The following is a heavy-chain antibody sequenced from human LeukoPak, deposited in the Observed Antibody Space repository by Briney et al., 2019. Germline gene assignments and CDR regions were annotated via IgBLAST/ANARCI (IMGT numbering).Heavy chain of an antibody. Sequence: SETLSLTCTVSGGSISRYYWSWIRQPPGKGLEWIGYIYYSGSTNYNPSLKSRVTISVDTSKNQFSLKLSSVTAADTAVYYCARHVSTSSCGADCYSGGLDVWGQGTTVTVSS. V-gene: IGHV4-59*08. CDR3: ARHVSTSSCGADCYSGGLDV. CDR2: IYYSGST. J-gene: IGHJ6*02. D-gene: IGHD2-21*02. CDR1: GGSISRYY.